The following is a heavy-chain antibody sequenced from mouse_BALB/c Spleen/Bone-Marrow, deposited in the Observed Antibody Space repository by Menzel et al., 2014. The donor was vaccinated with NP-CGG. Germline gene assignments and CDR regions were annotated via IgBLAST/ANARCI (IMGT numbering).Heavy chain of an antibody. CDR1: GYTFTDYE. Sequence: VKLVESGAELVRPGASVTLSCKASGYTFTDYEMHWLKQTPVHGLEWIGAIDPETGGTAYNQKFKGRATLTTDKSSSTAYMELRSLTSEDSAVYYCTRLDSSGYGAYWGQGTLVTVPA. J-gene: IGHJ3*01. V-gene: IGHV1-15*01. CDR3: TRLDSSGYGAY. D-gene: IGHD3-2*01. CDR2: IDPETGGT.